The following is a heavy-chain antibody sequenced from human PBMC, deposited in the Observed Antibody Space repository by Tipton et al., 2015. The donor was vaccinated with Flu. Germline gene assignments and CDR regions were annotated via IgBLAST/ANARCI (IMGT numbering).Heavy chain of an antibody. J-gene: IGHJ4*02. CDR3: ARGGDSSGWYTY. D-gene: IGHD6-19*01. V-gene: IGHV4-34*01. CDR2: INHSGST. Sequence: TLSLTCAVYGGSFSGYYWSWIRQPPGKGLEWIGEINHSGSTNYNPSLKSRVTISVDTSKNQFSLKLSSVTAADTAVYYCARGGDSSGWYTYWGQGTLVTGSS. CDR1: GGSFSGYY.